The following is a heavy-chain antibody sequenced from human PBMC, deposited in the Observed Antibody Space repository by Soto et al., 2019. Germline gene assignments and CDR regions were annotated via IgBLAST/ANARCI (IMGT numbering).Heavy chain of an antibody. CDR2: ISSSSSYI. Sequence: GGPLSLYCAASGGTFSSYSVNWVRQAPGKGLEWVSSISSSSSYIYYADSVKGRFTISRDNAKNSLYLQMNSLRAEDTAVYYCAREAIWFGEFEGGMDVWGQGTTVTLSS. V-gene: IGHV3-21*01. D-gene: IGHD3-10*01. CDR3: AREAIWFGEFEGGMDV. J-gene: IGHJ6*02. CDR1: GGTFSSYS.